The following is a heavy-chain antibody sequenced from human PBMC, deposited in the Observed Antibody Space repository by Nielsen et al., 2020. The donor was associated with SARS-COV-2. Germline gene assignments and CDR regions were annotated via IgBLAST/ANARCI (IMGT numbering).Heavy chain of an antibody. D-gene: IGHD4-17*01. J-gene: IGHJ6*03. CDR1: GDSVSSNSAA. V-gene: IGHV6-1*01. CDR3: ARARRAYGDYYYYYYTDV. CDR2: TYYRSKWYN. Sequence: SQTLSLTCAISGDSVSSNSAAWNWIRQSPSRGLEWLGRTYYRSKWYNDYAVSVKSRITINPDTSKNQFSLHLNSVTPEDTAVYYCARARRAYGDYYYYYYTDVWGKGTTVTVSS.